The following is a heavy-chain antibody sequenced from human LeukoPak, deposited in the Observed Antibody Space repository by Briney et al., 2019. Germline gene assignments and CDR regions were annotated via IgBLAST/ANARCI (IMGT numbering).Heavy chain of an antibody. Sequence: PGGSLRLSCAASGFSFISYGMHWVRQAPGKGLEWVAFTRYDGTNKYYADSVKGRFTISRDNSKNTLYLQMNSLRAEDTAVYYCARDGHYDILTGYFQDWGQGTLVTVSS. J-gene: IGHJ1*01. CDR2: TRYDGTNK. CDR3: ARDGHYDILTGYFQD. V-gene: IGHV3-30*02. D-gene: IGHD3-9*01. CDR1: GFSFISYG.